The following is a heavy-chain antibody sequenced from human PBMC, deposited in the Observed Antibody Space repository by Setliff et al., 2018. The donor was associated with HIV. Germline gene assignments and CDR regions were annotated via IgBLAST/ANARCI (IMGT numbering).Heavy chain of an antibody. CDR2: MNPKSGNT. Sequence: ASVKVSCKASGYTFTSYDFNWVRQATGQGLEWMGWMNPKSGNTGYAQKFQGRVIMTRSTSKTTAYMELSSLRSQDTAVYYCARGPIYRGYFDLWGRGTLVTVSS. CDR1: GYTFTSYD. J-gene: IGHJ2*01. CDR3: ARGPIYRGYFDL. D-gene: IGHD2-2*02. V-gene: IGHV1-8*02.